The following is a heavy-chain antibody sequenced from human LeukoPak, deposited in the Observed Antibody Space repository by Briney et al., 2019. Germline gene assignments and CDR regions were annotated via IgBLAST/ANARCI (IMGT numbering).Heavy chain of an antibody. V-gene: IGHV3-30*02. J-gene: IGHJ4*02. CDR2: IQDDGATT. CDR3: ATQSITLVVVISPFDY. D-gene: IGHD3-22*01. Sequence: GGSLRLSRAASGLTFSNFPMHWVRQAPGKGLEWVALIQDDGATTNYVDSVRGRFTISRDNSKSTLYLQMNSLKPDDTAVYYCATQSITLVVVISPFDYWGQGTLVTVSS. CDR1: GLTFSNFP.